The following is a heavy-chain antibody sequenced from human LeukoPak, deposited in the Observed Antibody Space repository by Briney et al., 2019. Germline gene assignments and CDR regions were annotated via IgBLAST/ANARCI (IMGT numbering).Heavy chain of an antibody. J-gene: IGHJ4*02. CDR2: IYHSGST. CDR3: ARDHYYDSSGQ. CDR1: GFTFSDYY. Sequence: GSLRLSCAASGFTFSDYYMSWIRQPPGKGLEWIGEIYHSGSTNYNPSLKSRVTISVDKSKNQFSLKLSSVTAADTAVYYCARDHYYDSSGQWGQGTLVTVSS. D-gene: IGHD3-22*01. V-gene: IGHV4-34*01.